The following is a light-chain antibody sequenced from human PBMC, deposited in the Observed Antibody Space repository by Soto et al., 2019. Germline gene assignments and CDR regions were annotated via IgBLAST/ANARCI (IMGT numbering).Light chain of an antibody. CDR3: QQYAESPLT. V-gene: IGKV3-20*01. J-gene: IGKJ4*01. CDR1: QSIGKSY. CDR2: GAS. Sequence: ETVLTQSPGTVSLSPGESATLSCRASQSIGKSYLAWFQHKPGQAPRLLIYGASTRATGIPDRFRGSGSGTDFTLTVSSLESEGCAVYYCQQYAESPLTFAGGTKVEIK.